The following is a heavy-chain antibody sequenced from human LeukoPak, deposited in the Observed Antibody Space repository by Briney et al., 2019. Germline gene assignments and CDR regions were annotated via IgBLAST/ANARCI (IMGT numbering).Heavy chain of an antibody. Sequence: ASVKVSCKTSGYTFSDYGLTWVRQAPGQGLEWLGWGTGFNGKTNYARRVEDRLILTTDTSTSTGTLDLRGLRADDTAVYYCARVGNSGEFDFWGQGTLVTVSS. CDR3: ARVGNSGEFDF. V-gene: IGHV1-18*01. CDR2: GTGFNGKT. J-gene: IGHJ4*02. D-gene: IGHD3-10*01. CDR1: GYTFSDYG.